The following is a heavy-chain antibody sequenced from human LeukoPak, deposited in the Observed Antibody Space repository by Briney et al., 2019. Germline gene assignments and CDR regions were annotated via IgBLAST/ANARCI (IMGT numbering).Heavy chain of an antibody. Sequence: PGGSLRLSCAASGFTFSSYAMHWVRQAPGKGLEWVAVISYDGSNKYYADSVKGRFTISRDNSKNTLYLQMNSLRAEGTAVYYCARDRNYYDSSGYYRYYFDYWGQGTLVTVSS. D-gene: IGHD3-22*01. CDR2: ISYDGSNK. J-gene: IGHJ4*02. V-gene: IGHV3-30-3*01. CDR3: ARDRNYYDSSGYYRYYFDY. CDR1: GFTFSSYA.